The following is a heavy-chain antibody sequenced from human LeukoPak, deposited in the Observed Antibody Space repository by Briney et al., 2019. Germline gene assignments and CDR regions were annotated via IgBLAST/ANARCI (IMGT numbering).Heavy chain of an antibody. CDR3: AKPQLSGTYINYYLDF. V-gene: IGHV3-23*01. J-gene: IGHJ4*02. D-gene: IGHD1-26*01. Sequence: GGSLRLSCAASGFTFSSYSMSWVRQAPGKGLEWVSGISGSGGNIYYADSVKGRFTIYRDNSNNMLYRQMNTLRAEDTAVYYCAKPQLSGTYINYYLDFWGEGTLVTVSS. CDR2: ISGSGGNI. CDR1: GFTFSSYS.